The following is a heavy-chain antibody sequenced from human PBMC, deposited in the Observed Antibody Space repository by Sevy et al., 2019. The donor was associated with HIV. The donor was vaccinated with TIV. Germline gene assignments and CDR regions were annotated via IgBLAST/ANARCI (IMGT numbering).Heavy chain of an antibody. CDR1: GGTFSNHI. J-gene: IGHJ4*02. CDR2: ILPIFGTT. D-gene: IGHD3-16*02. V-gene: IGHV1-69*13. CDR3: VKGMEFSLTLYQVRLTAFES. Sequence: ASVKVSCQTSGGTFSNHIINWVRQAPGHGFEWVGGILPIFGTTNYAQKFRGRVTFTADESTSTVYMELSSVRSDDTALYYCVKGMEFSLTLYQVRLTAFESWGQGTLVTVSS.